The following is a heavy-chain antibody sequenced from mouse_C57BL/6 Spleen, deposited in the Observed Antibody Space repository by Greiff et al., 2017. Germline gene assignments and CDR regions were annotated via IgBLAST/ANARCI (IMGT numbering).Heavy chain of an antibody. CDR2: IDPSDSYT. D-gene: IGHD3-2*02. CDR3: ARGETAAQATGAMDY. Sequence: QVQLQQPGAELVMPGASVKLSCKASGYTFTSYWMHWVKQRPGQGLEWIGEIDPSDSYTNYNQKFKGKSTLTVDKSSSTAYMQLSSLTSEDSAVYYCARGETAAQATGAMDYWGQGTSVTVAS. J-gene: IGHJ4*01. V-gene: IGHV1-69*01. CDR1: GYTFTSYW.